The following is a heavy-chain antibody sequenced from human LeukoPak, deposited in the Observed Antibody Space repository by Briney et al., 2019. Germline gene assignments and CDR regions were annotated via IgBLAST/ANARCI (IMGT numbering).Heavy chain of an antibody. CDR3: ARVFLGTTGWFDP. Sequence: SETLSLTCTVSGGSISSSSYYWGWIRQPPGKGLEWIGSIYYSGSTYYNPSLKSRVTISVDTSKNQFSLKLSSVTAADTAVYYCARVFLGTTGWFDPWGQGTLVTVSS. J-gene: IGHJ5*02. D-gene: IGHD1-7*01. CDR1: GGSISSSSYY. CDR2: IYYSGST. V-gene: IGHV4-39*07.